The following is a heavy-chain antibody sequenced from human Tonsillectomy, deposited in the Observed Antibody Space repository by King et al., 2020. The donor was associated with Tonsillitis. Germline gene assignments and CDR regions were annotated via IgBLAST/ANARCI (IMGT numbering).Heavy chain of an antibody. J-gene: IGHJ6*02. CDR3: ARDQGYSYGYYYYYGMDV. V-gene: IGHV1-69*01. CDR2: IIPICGTT. Sequence: VQLVESGAEVKKPGSSVKVSCKASGGTFSNYTITWVRQAPGQGLEWMGGIIPICGTTNYAQKLQGRVTITADESTTTAYMELTSLRSEDTAVYYCARDQGYSYGYYYYYGMDVWGQGTTVTVSS. D-gene: IGHD5-18*01. CDR1: GGTFSNYT.